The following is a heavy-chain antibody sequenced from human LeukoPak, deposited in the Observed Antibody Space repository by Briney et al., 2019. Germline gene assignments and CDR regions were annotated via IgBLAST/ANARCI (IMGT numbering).Heavy chain of an antibody. Sequence: SVKVSCKASGGTFGSYAISWVRQAPGQGLEWMGGIIPIFGTANYAQKFQGRVTITADESTSTAYMELSSLRSEDTAVYYCASRARWADGYNYGDSSPFDYWGQGTLVTVSS. CDR3: ASRARWADGYNYGDSSPFDY. D-gene: IGHD5-24*01. J-gene: IGHJ4*02. V-gene: IGHV1-69*13. CDR1: GGTFGSYA. CDR2: IIPIFGTA.